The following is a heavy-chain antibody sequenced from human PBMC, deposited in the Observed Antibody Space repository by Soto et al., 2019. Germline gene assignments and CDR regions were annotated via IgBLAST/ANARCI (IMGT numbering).Heavy chain of an antibody. D-gene: IGHD5-18*01. CDR1: GFTFSSYA. V-gene: IGHV3-23*01. Sequence: GGSLRLSCAASGFTFSSYAMSWVRQAPGKGLEWVSAISGSGGSTYYADSVKGRFTISRDNSKNTLYLQMNSLRAEDTAVYYCAKNLRGRGYSYGFGMDVWGQGTTVTVSS. CDR3: AKNLRGRGYSYGFGMDV. CDR2: ISGSGGST. J-gene: IGHJ6*02.